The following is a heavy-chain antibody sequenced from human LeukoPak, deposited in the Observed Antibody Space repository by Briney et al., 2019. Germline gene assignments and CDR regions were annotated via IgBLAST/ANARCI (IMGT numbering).Heavy chain of an antibody. Sequence: SETLSLTCTVSGGSISSGDYFWSWIRQPPGKGLEWIGYIYHSGSTYYNPSLKSRVTISVDTSKNQFSLKLSSVTAADTAVYYCARRQSRSSYGYGVDPWGQGTLVTVSS. V-gene: IGHV4-30-4*01. CDR2: IYHSGST. CDR1: GGSISSGDYF. CDR3: ARRQSRSSYGYGVDP. D-gene: IGHD3-16*01. J-gene: IGHJ5*02.